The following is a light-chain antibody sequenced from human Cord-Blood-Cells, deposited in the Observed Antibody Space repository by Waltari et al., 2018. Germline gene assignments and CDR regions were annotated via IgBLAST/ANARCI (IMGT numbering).Light chain of an antibody. CDR2: KDS. V-gene: IGLV3-27*01. CDR1: VLAKKY. J-gene: IGLJ3*02. CDR3: YSAADNNLV. Sequence: SYELTQPSSVSVSPGQTARTPCSGAVLAKKYARWFQQQPGQAPVLVIYKDSERPSGIPERFSGSGSGTTVTLTISGAQVENEADYYCYSAADNNLVFGGGTKLTVL.